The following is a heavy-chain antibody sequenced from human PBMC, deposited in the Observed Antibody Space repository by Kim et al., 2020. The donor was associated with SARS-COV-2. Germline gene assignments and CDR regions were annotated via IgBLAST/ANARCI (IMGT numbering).Heavy chain of an antibody. CDR2: ITSSGSAM. CDR1: GFTFSGYE. Sequence: GGSLRLSCAASGFTFSGYEMNWVRQAPGKGLEWVSYITSSGSAMYYSDSVKGRFTISRDNAKNSLYLQMNSLRADDTAVYYCARDVPRYYDFWSGYGEFDPWGQGTLVTVSS. CDR3: ARDVPRYYDFWSGYGEFDP. J-gene: IGHJ5*02. D-gene: IGHD3-3*01. V-gene: IGHV3-48*03.